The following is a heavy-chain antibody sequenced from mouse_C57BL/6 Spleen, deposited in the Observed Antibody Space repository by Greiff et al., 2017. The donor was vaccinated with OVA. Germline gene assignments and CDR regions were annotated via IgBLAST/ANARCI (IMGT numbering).Heavy chain of an antibody. CDR3: TREGDGYDEAWFAY. V-gene: IGHV1-15*01. D-gene: IGHD2-2*01. J-gene: IGHJ3*01. Sequence: VQLQQSGAELVRPGASVTLSCKASGYTFTDYEMHWVKQTPVHGLEWIGAIDPETGGTAYNQKFKGKAILTADKSSSTAYMELRSLTSEDSAVYYCTREGDGYDEAWFAYWGQGTLVTVSA. CDR1: GYTFTDYE. CDR2: IDPETGGT.